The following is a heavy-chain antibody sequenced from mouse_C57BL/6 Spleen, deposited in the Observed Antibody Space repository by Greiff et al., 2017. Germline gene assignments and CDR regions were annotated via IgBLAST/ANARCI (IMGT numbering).Heavy chain of an antibody. Sequence: QVQLQQPGAELVKPGASVKLSCKASGYTFTSYWMHWVKQRPGQGLEWIGMIHPNSGSTNYNEKFKSKATLTVDKSSSTAYMQLSSLTSEDSAVYYGARPYYCGSSYAMDYWGQGTSVTVSS. CDR3: ARPYYCGSSYAMDY. V-gene: IGHV1-64*01. J-gene: IGHJ4*01. CDR2: IHPNSGST. D-gene: IGHD1-1*01. CDR1: GYTFTSYW.